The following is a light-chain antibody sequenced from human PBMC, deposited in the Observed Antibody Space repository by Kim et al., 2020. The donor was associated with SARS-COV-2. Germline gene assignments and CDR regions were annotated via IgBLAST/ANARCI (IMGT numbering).Light chain of an antibody. V-gene: IGKV1-8*01. CDR3: QQYYSYPQT. Sequence: SASTGDRVTITCRASQWISSYLAWYQQKPGKAPTLLIYAASTLQSGVPSRFSGSGSGTDFTLTISCLQSEDFATYYCQQYYSYPQTFGQGTKLEI. CDR2: AAS. J-gene: IGKJ2*01. CDR1: QWISSY.